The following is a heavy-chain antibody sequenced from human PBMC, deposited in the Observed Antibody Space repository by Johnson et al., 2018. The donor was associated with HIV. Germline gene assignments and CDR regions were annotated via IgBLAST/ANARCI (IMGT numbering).Heavy chain of an antibody. J-gene: IGHJ3*02. CDR3: ARGAFLKVYVSDDAFDI. CDR1: RFTFSNYA. Sequence: QMQLVESGGGLVQPGRSLRLSCTASRFTFSNYAMNWVRQAPGKGLEWMAIISYDGSNKNYADSVKGRFTISRDNSKNTLYLQLNNLRAEDTAVYYCARGAFLKVYVSDDAFDIWGQGTMVTVSS. V-gene: IGHV3-30*03. CDR2: ISYDGSNK. D-gene: IGHD2-8*01.